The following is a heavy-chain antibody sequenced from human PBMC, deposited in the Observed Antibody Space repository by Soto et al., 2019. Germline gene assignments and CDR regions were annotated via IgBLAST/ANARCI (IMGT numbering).Heavy chain of an antibody. CDR3: ARVPDSSWGNWFDP. Sequence: VQLQESGPGLVKPSETLSLTCTVSGGSINNDYWSWIRQAPGKGLEWIGYIYYRGSTTYNPSLKSRLTISVDMSKTPFCLKVTSVTAADTAVYYCARVPDSSWGNWFDPGGKGTLFTVSS. CDR2: IYYRGST. D-gene: IGHD6-13*01. CDR1: GGSINNDY. J-gene: IGHJ5*02. V-gene: IGHV4-59*01.